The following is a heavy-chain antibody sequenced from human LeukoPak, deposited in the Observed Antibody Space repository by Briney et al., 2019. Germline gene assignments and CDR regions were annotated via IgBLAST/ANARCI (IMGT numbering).Heavy chain of an antibody. CDR2: IKQDGSEK. V-gene: IGHV3-7*01. Sequence: GGSLRLSCAASGFTFSNYWMSWVRQAPGKGLEWGANIKQDGSEKYYVDSVKGRFTISRDNAKNSVYLQMNSLRAEDTAVYYCARDKVVGATYLDYWGQGTLVTVSS. D-gene: IGHD2-15*01. CDR1: GFTFSNYW. CDR3: ARDKVVGATYLDY. J-gene: IGHJ4*02.